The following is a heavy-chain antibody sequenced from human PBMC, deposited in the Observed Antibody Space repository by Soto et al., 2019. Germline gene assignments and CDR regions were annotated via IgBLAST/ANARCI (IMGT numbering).Heavy chain of an antibody. Sequence: SETLSLTCAVYGGSFSGYYWGWIRQPPGKGLEWIGSVYFSGTTYYNPSLKSRVTISVDTSKNHFSLRLSSVTAADTAIYYCARHGSYWGQGTLVTVSS. J-gene: IGHJ4*02. CDR1: GGSFSGYY. V-gene: IGHV4-39*01. CDR3: ARHGSY. CDR2: VYFSGTT.